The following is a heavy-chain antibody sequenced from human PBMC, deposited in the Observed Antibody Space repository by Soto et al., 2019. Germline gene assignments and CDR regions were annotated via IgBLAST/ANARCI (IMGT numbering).Heavy chain of an antibody. Sequence: ASVKVSCKASGYTFTSYGISWVRQAPGQGLEWMGWISAYNGNTNYAQKLQGRVTMTTDTSTSTAYMELRSLRSDDTAVYYCARLSGLYYYYYGMDVWGQGTTVTVSS. J-gene: IGHJ6*02. CDR1: GYTFTSYG. CDR2: ISAYNGNT. CDR3: ARLSGLYYYYYGMDV. V-gene: IGHV1-18*01. D-gene: IGHD7-27*01.